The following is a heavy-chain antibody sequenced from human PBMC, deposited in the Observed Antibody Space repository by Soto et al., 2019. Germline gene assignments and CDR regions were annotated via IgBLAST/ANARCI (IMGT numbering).Heavy chain of an antibody. J-gene: IGHJ4*02. CDR1: GGSFSGYY. D-gene: IGHD3-10*01. V-gene: IGHV4-34*01. CDR2: INHSGST. Sequence: QVQLQQWGAGLLKPSETLSLTCAVYGGSFSGYYWSWIRQPPGKGLEWIGEINHSGSTNYNPSLKSRVTLSLVTSKNQFSLKLSSVTAADTAVYYCATGPVLLWFGELYHEKRPFDYWGQGTLVTVSS. CDR3: ATGPVLLWFGELYHEKRPFDY.